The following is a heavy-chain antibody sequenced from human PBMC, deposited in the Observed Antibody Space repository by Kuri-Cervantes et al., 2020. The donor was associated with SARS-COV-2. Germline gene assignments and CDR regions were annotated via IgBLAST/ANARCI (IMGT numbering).Heavy chain of an antibody. J-gene: IGHJ4*02. D-gene: IGHD6-6*01. CDR2: ISYDGSNK. CDR1: GFTFSSYA. CDR3: ARGRAARYFDY. Sequence: GESLKISCAASGFTFSSYAMHWVRQAPGKGLEWAAVISYDGSNKYYADSVKGRFTISRDNSKNTLYLQMNSLRAEDTAVYYCARGRAARYFDYWGQGTLVTVSS. V-gene: IGHV3-30-3*01.